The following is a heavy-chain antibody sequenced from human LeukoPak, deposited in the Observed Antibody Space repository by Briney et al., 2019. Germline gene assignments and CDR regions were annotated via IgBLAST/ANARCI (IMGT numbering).Heavy chain of an antibody. D-gene: IGHD3-16*01. V-gene: IGHV3-23*01. CDR3: AKDASIVTTSIDY. Sequence: GGSLRLSCAASGFTFSSYAMSWVRQAQGKGLEWVSAISGSGGRTYYADSVTGRLNISRDNSKNTLYLQMNSLRAEHTAVYYCAKDASIVTTSIDYWGQGTLGTVSS. CDR1: GFTFSSYA. CDR2: ISGSGGRT. J-gene: IGHJ4*02.